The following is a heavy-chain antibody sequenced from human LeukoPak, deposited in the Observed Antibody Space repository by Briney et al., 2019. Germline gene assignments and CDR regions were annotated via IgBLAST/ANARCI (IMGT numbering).Heavy chain of an antibody. CDR2: INHSGST. CDR3: ARGVRYSSGWYTY. CDR1: GGSFSGYY. D-gene: IGHD6-19*01. V-gene: IGHV4-34*01. Sequence: SETLSLTCAVYGGSFSGYYWSWIRQPPGKGLEWIGEINHSGSTNYNPSLKSRVTISVDTSKNQFSLKLSSVTAADTAVYYCARGVRYSSGWYTYWGRGTLVTVSS. J-gene: IGHJ4*02.